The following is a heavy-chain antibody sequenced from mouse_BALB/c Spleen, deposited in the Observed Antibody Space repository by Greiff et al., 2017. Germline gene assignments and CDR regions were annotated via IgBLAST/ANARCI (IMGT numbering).Heavy chain of an antibody. Sequence: EVKLVESGGGLVKPGGSLKLSCAASGFAFSSYDMSWVRQTPEKRLEWVAYISSGGGSTYYPDTVKGRFTISRDNAKNTLYLQMSSLKSEDTAMYYCARQGYYGSSPYYFDYWGQGTTLTVSS. CDR1: GFAFSSYD. V-gene: IGHV5-12-1*01. CDR3: ARQGYYGSSPYYFDY. CDR2: ISSGGGST. D-gene: IGHD1-1*01. J-gene: IGHJ2*01.